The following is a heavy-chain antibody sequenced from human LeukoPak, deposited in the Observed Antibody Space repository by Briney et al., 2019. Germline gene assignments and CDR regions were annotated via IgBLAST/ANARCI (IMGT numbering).Heavy chain of an antibody. CDR2: MKGDGSVK. J-gene: IGHJ3*01. V-gene: IGHV3-7*01. Sequence: PGGSLRLSCAAAGFTFSIYWMSWVRQAPGKGLEWVASMKGDGSVKHFLDSVEGRFTISRDNAKNSLHLQMNSLRAEDTAIYYCARWDAYYTGGIGYSGDLAFDFWGQGTLVTVSS. CDR1: GFTFSIYW. D-gene: IGHD2-8*02. CDR3: ARWDAYYTGGIGYSGDLAFDF.